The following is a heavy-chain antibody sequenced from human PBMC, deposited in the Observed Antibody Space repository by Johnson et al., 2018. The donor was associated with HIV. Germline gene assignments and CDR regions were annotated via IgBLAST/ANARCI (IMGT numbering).Heavy chain of an antibody. CDR2: IKQDGSEK. CDR3: ARGGYGDYGGGDAFDI. D-gene: IGHD4-17*01. Sequence: VQLVESGGGLVQPGGSLRLSCAASGFTFSSYWMSWVRQAPGKGLEWVANIKQDGSEKYYVDSVKGRFTISRDNAKNSLYLQMNSLRAGDTAVYYCARGGYGDYGGGDAFDIWGQGTMVTVSS. V-gene: IGHV3-7*01. J-gene: IGHJ3*02. CDR1: GFTFSSYW.